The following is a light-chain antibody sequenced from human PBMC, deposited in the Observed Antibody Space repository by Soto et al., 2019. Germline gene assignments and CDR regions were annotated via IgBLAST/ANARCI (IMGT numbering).Light chain of an antibody. Sequence: QSALTQSSSASASLGSSVKLTCTLSSGHSSFIIAWHQQQPGKAPRFLMKLEGSGSHNKGSGVPDRFSGSSSGADRYLTISNLQSEDEADYYCETWDSNTRVFGGGTQLTVL. V-gene: IGLV4-60*03. J-gene: IGLJ3*02. CDR2: LEGSGSH. CDR3: ETWDSNTRV. CDR1: SGHSSFI.